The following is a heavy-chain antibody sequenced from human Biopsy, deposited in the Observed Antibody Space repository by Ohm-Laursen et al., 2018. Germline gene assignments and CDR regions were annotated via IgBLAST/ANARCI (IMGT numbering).Heavy chain of an antibody. Sequence: GTLSLTCSVSGGSFTGHYWTWIRQPPGKGLEWIGHISHTGYASYKSSLKSRVTISLDTSRKHFSLRLTSLAAADTAVYYCARGSNEYGGLYFPHWGQGTLVTVSS. J-gene: IGHJ1*01. CDR2: ISHTGYA. CDR3: ARGSNEYGGLYFPH. CDR1: GGSFTGHY. D-gene: IGHD4-23*01. V-gene: IGHV4-59*11.